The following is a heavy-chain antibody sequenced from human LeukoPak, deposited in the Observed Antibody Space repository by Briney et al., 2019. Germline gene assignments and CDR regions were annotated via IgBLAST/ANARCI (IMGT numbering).Heavy chain of an antibody. D-gene: IGHD3-10*01. J-gene: IGHJ4*02. CDR1: GFTFGDYA. Sequence: GGSLRLSCTASGFTFGDYAMSWFRQAPGKGLEWVGFIRSKAYGGTTEYAASVKGRFTISRDDSKSIAYLQMNSLKTEDTAVYYCTHSRYGSGSYPGQFDYWGQGTLVIVSS. CDR2: IRSKAYGGTT. CDR3: THSRYGSGSYPGQFDY. V-gene: IGHV3-49*03.